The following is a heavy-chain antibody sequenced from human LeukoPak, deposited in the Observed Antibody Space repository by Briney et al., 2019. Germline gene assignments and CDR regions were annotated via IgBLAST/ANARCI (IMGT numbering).Heavy chain of an antibody. Sequence: ASVKVSCKASGYTFTCCGISWVRQATGQGLEWMGWMNPNSGNTGYGQRFQGRITMTRDISIGTAYMELSNLTSEDTAIYYCTRGSSGRRDNWGQGTLVTVSA. J-gene: IGHJ4*02. CDR2: MNPNSGNT. CDR1: GYTFTCCG. CDR3: TRGSSGRRDN. D-gene: IGHD6-19*01. V-gene: IGHV1-8*01.